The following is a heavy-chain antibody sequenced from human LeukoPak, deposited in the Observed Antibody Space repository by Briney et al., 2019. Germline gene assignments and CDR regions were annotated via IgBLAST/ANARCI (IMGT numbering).Heavy chain of an antibody. V-gene: IGHV3-23*01. CDR2: ISGSGGST. CDR3: AKGSSYYYGSGSYIFDY. J-gene: IGHJ4*02. CDR1: GFTFSSYA. Sequence: GGSLRLSCAASGFTFSSYAMSWVRQAPGKGLEWVSAISGSGGSTYYADSVKGRFTISRDNSKNTLYLQMNSLRAEDTAVYYCAKGSSYYYGSGSYIFDYWGQGTLVTVSS. D-gene: IGHD3-10*01.